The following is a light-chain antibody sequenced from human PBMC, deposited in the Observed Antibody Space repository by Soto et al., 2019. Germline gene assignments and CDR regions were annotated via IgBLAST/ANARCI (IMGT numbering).Light chain of an antibody. CDR3: SSYTASSTLL. Sequence: QSALTQPASVSGSPGQSITISCTGTSSDVGGFDFVSWFQRRPGKAPKLLISEVSNRPSGVSNRFSGSKSGNTASLTISGLQADDEADYYCSSYTASSTLLFGTGTKLTVL. J-gene: IGLJ1*01. CDR1: SSDVGGFDF. CDR2: EVS. V-gene: IGLV2-14*01.